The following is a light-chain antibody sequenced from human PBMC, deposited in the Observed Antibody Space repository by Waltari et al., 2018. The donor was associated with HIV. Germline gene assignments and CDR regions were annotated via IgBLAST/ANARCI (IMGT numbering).Light chain of an antibody. Sequence: QSVMSHPPSASGTPGQPVTISCSGRFSNLGATTLNWYQQIPGTAPRLLSYGHKQRPSGVPDRFSGSRSGTSAALTIGGLQSEDEADYYCSAWDDSLRATVFGTGTRVTVL. V-gene: IGLV1-44*01. J-gene: IGLJ1*01. CDR2: GHK. CDR1: FSNLGATT. CDR3: SAWDDSLRATV.